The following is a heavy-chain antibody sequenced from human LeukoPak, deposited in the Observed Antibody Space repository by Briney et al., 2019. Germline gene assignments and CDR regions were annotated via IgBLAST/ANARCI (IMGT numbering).Heavy chain of an antibody. Sequence: GGSLRLSCAASGFTFSSYAMHWVRQAPGKGLEWVAVISYDGSNKYYADSVKGRFTISRDNSKNALYLQMNSLRAEDTAVYYCARRLTQYDCFDPWGQGILVTVSS. D-gene: IGHD2-2*01. CDR2: ISYDGSNK. J-gene: IGHJ5*02. CDR1: GFTFSSYA. V-gene: IGHV3-30-3*01. CDR3: ARRLTQYDCFDP.